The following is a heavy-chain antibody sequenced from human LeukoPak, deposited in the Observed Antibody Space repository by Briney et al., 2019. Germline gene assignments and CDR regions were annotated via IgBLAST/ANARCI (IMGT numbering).Heavy chain of an antibody. Sequence: PSETLSLTCAVYGGSFSGYYWSWARQPPGKGLEWIGEINHSGTTNYNPSLKSRVTISVDTSKNQFSLKLSSVTAADTAVYYCARVRYYDSSGYPYAAFGIWGQGTMVTVSS. CDR2: INHSGTT. CDR1: GGSFSGYY. CDR3: ARVRYYDSSGYPYAAFGI. V-gene: IGHV4-34*01. D-gene: IGHD3-22*01. J-gene: IGHJ3*02.